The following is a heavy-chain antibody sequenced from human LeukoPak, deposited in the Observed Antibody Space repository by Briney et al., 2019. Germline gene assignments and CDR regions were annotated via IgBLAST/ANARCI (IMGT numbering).Heavy chain of an antibody. J-gene: IGHJ4*02. V-gene: IGHV3-30*02. D-gene: IGHD1-7*01. CDR3: AKEAGTMLPFDY. CDR2: IRYDGSNK. Sequence: PGGSLRLSCAASGFTFSSYGMHWVRQAPGKGLEWVAFIRYDGSNKYYADSVKGRFTISRDNAKNTLFLQMNSLRAEDTAVYYCAKEAGTMLPFDYWGQGTLVTVSS. CDR1: GFTFSSYG.